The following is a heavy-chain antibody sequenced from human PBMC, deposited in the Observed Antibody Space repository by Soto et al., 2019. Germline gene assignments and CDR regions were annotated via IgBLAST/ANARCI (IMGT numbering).Heavy chain of an antibody. CDR1: GYTFTSYG. V-gene: IGHV1-18*04. CDR2: ISAYNGNT. D-gene: IGHD6-19*01. Sequence: QVQLVQSGAEVKKPGASVKVSCKASGYTFTSYGISWVRQAPGQGREWMGWISAYNGNTNYAQKLQGRVTMTTDTSTSTAYMELRSLRSDDTAVYYCARVRGIAVAGARLWFDPWGQGTLVTVSS. CDR3: ARVRGIAVAGARLWFDP. J-gene: IGHJ5*02.